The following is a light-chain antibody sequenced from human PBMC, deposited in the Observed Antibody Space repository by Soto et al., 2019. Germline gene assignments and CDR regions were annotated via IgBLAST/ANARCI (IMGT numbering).Light chain of an antibody. CDR2: DAS. J-gene: IGKJ1*01. Sequence: EIVLTQSPATLSLSPGERATLSCRASQSVSSYLAWYQQKPDQAPRLLIYDASNRATGIPARFSGSGSGTDFTLTISSLETEDFAVYYCQQRSNWPPTWTFGQ. CDR3: QQRSNWPPTWT. V-gene: IGKV3-11*01. CDR1: QSVSSY.